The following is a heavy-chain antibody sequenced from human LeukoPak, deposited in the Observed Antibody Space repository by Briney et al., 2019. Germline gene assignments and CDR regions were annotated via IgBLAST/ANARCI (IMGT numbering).Heavy chain of an antibody. CDR1: GGSISSYY. CDR3: ARGKGFSKHRDYYYGMDV. J-gene: IGHJ6*02. CDR2: INQSGST. D-gene: IGHD4-11*01. V-gene: IGHV4-34*01. Sequence: SETLSLTCTVSGGSISSYYWSWIRQPPGKGLEWIGEINQSGSTNYNPSLKSRVTISVDTSKNQFSLKLSSVTAADTAVYYCARGKGFSKHRDYYYGMDVWGQGTTVTVSS.